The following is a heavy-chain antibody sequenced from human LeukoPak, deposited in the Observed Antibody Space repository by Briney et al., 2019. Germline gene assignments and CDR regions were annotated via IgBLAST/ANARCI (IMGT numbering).Heavy chain of an antibody. CDR3: ARGGLSPDY. CDR1: GYTFTSYV. CDR2: ISAYNGNT. J-gene: IGHJ4*02. D-gene: IGHD3-16*02. V-gene: IGHV1-18*01. Sequence: ASVKVSFKTSGYTFTSYVITWVRQAPGQGLEWMGWISAYNGNTYYAQKLQDRVTMTTDTSTSTAYMELRSLGSDDTAVYYCARGGLSPDYWGQGTLVAVSS.